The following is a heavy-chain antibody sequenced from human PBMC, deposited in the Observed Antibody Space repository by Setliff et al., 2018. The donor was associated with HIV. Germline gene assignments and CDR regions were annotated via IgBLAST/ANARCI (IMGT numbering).Heavy chain of an antibody. Sequence: ASVKVSCKASGYIFTSYGITWVRQAPGQGLEWMGWISAYNGNTNYAQKLQGRVTMTTDTSTSTAYMELRSLRSDGTAVYYCARINDYGGNEGYFDYWGQGTLVTVSS. J-gene: IGHJ4*02. V-gene: IGHV1-18*01. D-gene: IGHD4-17*01. CDR2: ISAYNGNT. CDR1: GYIFTSYG. CDR3: ARINDYGGNEGYFDY.